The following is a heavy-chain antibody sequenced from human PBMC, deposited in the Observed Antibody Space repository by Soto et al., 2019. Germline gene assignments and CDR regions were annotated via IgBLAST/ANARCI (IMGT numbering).Heavy chain of an antibody. CDR2: IYYSGST. CDR1: GGSISSGGYY. V-gene: IGHV4-31*03. Sequence: SETLSLTCTVSGGSISSGGYYWSWIRQHPGKGLEWIGYIYYSGSTYYNPSLKSRVTISVDTSKNQFSLKLSSVTAADTAVYYCARVGSGFGAFDIWGQGTMVTVSS. D-gene: IGHD5-12*01. J-gene: IGHJ3*02. CDR3: ARVGSGFGAFDI.